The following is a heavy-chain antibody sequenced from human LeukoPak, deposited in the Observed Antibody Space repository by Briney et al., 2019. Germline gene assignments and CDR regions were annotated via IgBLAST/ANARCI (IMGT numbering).Heavy chain of an antibody. CDR1: GYTFSGKY. Sequence: ASVKVSCKSSGYTFSGKYMHWVRQAPGQGLEWMGRINPNSGGTDYAQKFQGRVTMTRDTSINTAYMELSRLRSDDTAVYYCARGGYSGYDNYFDYWGQGTLVTVSS. D-gene: IGHD5-12*01. V-gene: IGHV1-2*06. CDR2: INPNSGGT. J-gene: IGHJ4*02. CDR3: ARGGYSGYDNYFDY.